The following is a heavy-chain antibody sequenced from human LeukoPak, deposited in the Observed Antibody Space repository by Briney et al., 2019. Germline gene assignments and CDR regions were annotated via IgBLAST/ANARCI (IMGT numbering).Heavy chain of an antibody. J-gene: IGHJ1*01. D-gene: IGHD1-26*01. CDR1: GYSFTSYW. V-gene: IGHV5-51*01. CDR3: ARHASIVGATTPYFQH. Sequence: GESLKISWKGSGYSFTSYWIGWVRQMPGKGLEWMGIIYPGDSDTRYSPSFQGQVTISADKSISTAYLQWSSLKASDTAMYYCARHASIVGATTPYFQHWGQGTLVTVSS. CDR2: IYPGDSDT.